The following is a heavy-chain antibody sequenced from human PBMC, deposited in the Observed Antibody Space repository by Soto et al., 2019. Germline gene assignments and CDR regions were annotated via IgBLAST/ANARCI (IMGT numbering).Heavy chain of an antibody. CDR3: ARDLIAALMPLDY. Sequence: GGSLRLSCAASGFTFSSYSMNWVRQAPGKGLEWVSSISSSSSYIYYADSVKGRFTISRDNAKNSLYLQMNSLRAEDTAVYYCARDLIAALMPLDYWGQGTLVTVSS. CDR1: GFTFSSYS. V-gene: IGHV3-21*01. CDR2: ISSSSSYI. D-gene: IGHD6-6*01. J-gene: IGHJ4*02.